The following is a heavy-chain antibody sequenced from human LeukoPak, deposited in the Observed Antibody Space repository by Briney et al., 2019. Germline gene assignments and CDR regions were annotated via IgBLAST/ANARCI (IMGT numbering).Heavy chain of an antibody. Sequence: SETLSLTCAVYGGSFSGYYWSWIRQPPGKGLEWIGEINHSGSTNYNPSLKSRVTISVDTSKNQFSLKLGSVTAADTAVYYCARDTGEPRGAQRGSEYWGQGTQVIVSS. CDR2: INHSGST. CDR3: ARDTGEPRGAQRGSEY. CDR1: GGSFSGYY. J-gene: IGHJ4*02. D-gene: IGHD3-10*01. V-gene: IGHV4-34*01.